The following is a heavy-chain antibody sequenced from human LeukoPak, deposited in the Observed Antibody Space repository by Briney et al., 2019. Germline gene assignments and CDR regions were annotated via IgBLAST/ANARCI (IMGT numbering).Heavy chain of an antibody. CDR3: VRDLGSRGDLSGY. CDR1: GFTFSNYW. D-gene: IGHD2-21*02. Sequence: GGSLRLSCAAAGFTFSNYWMSWVRQAPGKGLEWVANINEDASKKYYVDSVEGRFTISRDDAKNSLYLQMNSLRAEDTAVYYCVRDLGSRGDLSGYWGQGTLVTVSS. J-gene: IGHJ4*02. CDR2: INEDASKK. V-gene: IGHV3-7*01.